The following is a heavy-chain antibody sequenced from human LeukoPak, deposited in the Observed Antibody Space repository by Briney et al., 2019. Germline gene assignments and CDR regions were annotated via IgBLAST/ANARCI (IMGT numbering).Heavy chain of an antibody. V-gene: IGHV3-23*01. D-gene: IGHD3-22*01. Sequence: GESLTLSCAVSGFTFSSCVMSWVWLPPGKGMGWVSVVSGSGGGTYYADSVQGRFTISRDSSRNTLYLQMNSLRAEDTAVYYCAKDQRGITMIVVGILVAFDIWGQGTMVTVSS. CDR3: AKDQRGITMIVVGILVAFDI. CDR2: VSGSGGGT. J-gene: IGHJ3*02. CDR1: GFTFSSCV.